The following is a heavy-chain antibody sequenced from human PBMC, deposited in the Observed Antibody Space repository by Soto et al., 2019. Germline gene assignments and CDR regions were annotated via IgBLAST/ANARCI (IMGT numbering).Heavy chain of an antibody. CDR3: AREVYSSSSGGYFDC. CDR1: GFTFSSYG. Sequence: PGGSLRLSCAASGFTFSSYGMHWVRQAPGKGLEWVAIIWYDGTNKYYADSVKGRFTISRDNSMNTLYLQMNSLRAEDTAVYYCAREVYSSSSGGYFDCWGQGTLVTVSS. CDR2: IWYDGTNK. J-gene: IGHJ4*02. D-gene: IGHD6-6*01. V-gene: IGHV3-33*01.